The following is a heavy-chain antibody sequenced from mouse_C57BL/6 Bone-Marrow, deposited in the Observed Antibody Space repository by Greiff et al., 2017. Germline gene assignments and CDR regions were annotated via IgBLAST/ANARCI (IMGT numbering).Heavy chain of an antibody. V-gene: IGHV14-2*01. Sequence: VQLKQSGAELVKPGASVKLSCTASGFNFTDYYMHWVQQRTEQGLEWIGRIDPEDGETKYAPKFQGQDTITADTSSNTAYLQRSSLTSEDTALYYCATPNYGSSNGDWYVDVWGTGTTVTVAS. D-gene: IGHD1-1*01. CDR3: ATPNYGSSNGDWYVDV. CDR1: GFNFTDYY. J-gene: IGHJ1*03. CDR2: IDPEDGET.